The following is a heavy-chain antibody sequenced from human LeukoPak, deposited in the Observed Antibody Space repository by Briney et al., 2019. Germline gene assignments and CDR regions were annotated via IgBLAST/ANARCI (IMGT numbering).Heavy chain of an antibody. Sequence: GASVKVSCKASGYTFTGYYMHWVRQAPGQGLEWMGWINPNSGGTNYAQKFQGRVTMTRDTSISTAYMELSRLRSDDTAVYYCARGFYPYSTPRAAAFDIWGQGTMVTVSS. CDR2: INPNSGGT. CDR1: GYTFTGYY. V-gene: IGHV1-2*02. CDR3: ARGFYPYSTPRAAAFDI. D-gene: IGHD6-13*01. J-gene: IGHJ3*02.